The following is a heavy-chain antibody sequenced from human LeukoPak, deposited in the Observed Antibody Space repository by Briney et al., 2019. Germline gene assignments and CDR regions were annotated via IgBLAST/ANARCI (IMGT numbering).Heavy chain of an antibody. CDR2: ISAANGNT. D-gene: IGHD1-1*01. V-gene: IGHV1-18*01. Sequence: GASVKVSCKASGYSFTTSGITWVRQAPGQGLEWMGWISAANGNTHYAKRVQGRVSMTTDTATSTAYMELRSLRSDDTAVYYCSRVRDSDNWWGPFDIWGQGTMVTVSS. J-gene: IGHJ3*02. CDR1: GYSFTTSG. CDR3: SRVRDSDNWWGPFDI.